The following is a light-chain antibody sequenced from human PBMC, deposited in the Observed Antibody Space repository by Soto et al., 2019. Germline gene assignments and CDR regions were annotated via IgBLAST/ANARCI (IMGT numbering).Light chain of an antibody. Sequence: EMVLTQSPGTLSLSPGERATLSCRASQSVSSYLAWYQQKPGQAPRLVIYGASSRATGIPVRFSGSGSGTEFTLTISSLEPEDFAVYYCQQRNIWPPVTFGQGTRLENK. J-gene: IGKJ5*01. CDR3: QQRNIWPPVT. CDR1: QSVSSY. CDR2: GAS. V-gene: IGKV3-11*01.